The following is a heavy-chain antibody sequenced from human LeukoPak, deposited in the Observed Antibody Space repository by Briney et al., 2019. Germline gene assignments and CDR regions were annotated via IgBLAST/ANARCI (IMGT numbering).Heavy chain of an antibody. V-gene: IGHV3-48*01. D-gene: IGHD7-27*01. Sequence: GGSLRLSCAASGFTFRSYSINWVRQAPGKGLEWVSYIRSRDRTIYYADSVKVRFTISTDNSDNSLYLQMNSLRTEYTAVYYCARDHRWGFDYWGRGTLVTVSS. CDR1: GFTFRSYS. CDR3: ARDHRWGFDY. CDR2: IRSRDRTI. J-gene: IGHJ4*02.